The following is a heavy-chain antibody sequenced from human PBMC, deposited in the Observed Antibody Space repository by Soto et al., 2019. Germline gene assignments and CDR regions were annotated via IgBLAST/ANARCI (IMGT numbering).Heavy chain of an antibody. V-gene: IGHV4-30-2*01. J-gene: IGHJ5*02. D-gene: IGHD6-13*01. CDR2: IYHSGST. Sequence: SETLSLTCAVSGGSISSGGYSWSWIRQPPGKGLEWIGYIYHSGSTYYNPSLKSRVTISVDRSKNQFSLKLSSVTAADTAVYYCAGRYSSSWPNWFDPWGQGTQVTVSS. CDR3: AGRYSSSWPNWFDP. CDR1: GGSISSGGYS.